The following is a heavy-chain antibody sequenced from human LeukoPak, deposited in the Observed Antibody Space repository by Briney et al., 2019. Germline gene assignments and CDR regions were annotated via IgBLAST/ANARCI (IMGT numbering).Heavy chain of an antibody. D-gene: IGHD2-2*01. CDR2: INPNSGGT. CDR3: ARLEYCSSTSCYR. J-gene: IGHJ4*02. Sequence: ASVKVSCKASGYTFTGYYMHWVRQAPGQGLEWMGWINPNSGGTNYAQKFQGRVTMTRDTSISTAYMELSRLRSDDTAVYYCARLEYCSSTSCYRWGQGTLVTVSS. V-gene: IGHV1-2*02. CDR1: GYTFTGYY.